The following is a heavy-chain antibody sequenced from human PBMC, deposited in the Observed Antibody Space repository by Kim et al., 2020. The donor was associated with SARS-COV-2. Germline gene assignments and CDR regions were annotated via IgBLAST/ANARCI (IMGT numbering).Heavy chain of an antibody. J-gene: IGHJ5*02. D-gene: IGHD6-19*01. CDR1: GGSFSGYY. CDR3: ERGYFRTSAGRVDP. Sequence: SETLSLTCAVYGGSFSGYYWSWIRQPQGKGLEWIGEINHSGSTNYNRSLKSRVTISVDTSKNQFSLKLSSVTAADTAVYYCERGYFRTSAGRVDPGGQGTLVTVSS. CDR2: INHSGST. V-gene: IGHV4-34*01.